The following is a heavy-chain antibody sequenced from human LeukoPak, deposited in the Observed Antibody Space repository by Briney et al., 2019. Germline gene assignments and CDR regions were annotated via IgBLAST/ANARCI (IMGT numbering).Heavy chain of an antibody. CDR2: ISSSGSTI. CDR3: ARDYCSGGSCYEDY. V-gene: IGHV3-48*03. J-gene: IGHJ4*02. D-gene: IGHD2-15*01. Sequence: GGSLRLSCAASGFTFSSYWMHWVRQAPGKGLEWVSYISSSGSTIYYADSVKGRFTISRDNAKNSLYLQMNSLRAEDTAVYYCARDYCSGGSCYEDYWGQGTLVTVSS. CDR1: GFTFSSYW.